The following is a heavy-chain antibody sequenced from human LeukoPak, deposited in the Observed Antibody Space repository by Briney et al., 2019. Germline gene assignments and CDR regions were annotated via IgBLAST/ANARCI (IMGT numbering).Heavy chain of an antibody. J-gene: IGHJ4*02. CDR2: ISGSGGST. CDR1: GFTFSSYA. V-gene: IGHV3-23*01. Sequence: GGSLRLSCAASGFTFSSYAMSWVRQAPGKGLEWVSAISGSGGSTYYADSVKGRFTISRDNSKNTLYLQMNSLRAEDTAVYYWAKLSVEILIGYYPYYFDYWGQGTLVTVSS. CDR3: AKLSVEILIGYYPYYFDY. D-gene: IGHD3-9*01.